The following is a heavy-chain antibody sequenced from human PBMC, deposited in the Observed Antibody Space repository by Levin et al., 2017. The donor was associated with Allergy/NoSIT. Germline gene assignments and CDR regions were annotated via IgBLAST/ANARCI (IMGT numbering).Heavy chain of an antibody. V-gene: IGHV3-33*01. CDR1: GFTFSSYG. CDR2: IWYDGSNK. Sequence: PGGSLRLSCAASGFTFSSYGMHWVRQAPGKGLEWVAVIWYDGSNKYYADSVKGRFTISRDNSKNTLYLQMNSLRAEDTAVYYCARDGHTAKWELLPFDYWGQGTLVTVSS. J-gene: IGHJ4*02. D-gene: IGHD1-26*01. CDR3: ARDGHTAKWELLPFDY.